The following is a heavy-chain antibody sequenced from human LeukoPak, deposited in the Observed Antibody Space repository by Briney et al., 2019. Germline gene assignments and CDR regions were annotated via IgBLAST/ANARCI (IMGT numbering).Heavy chain of an antibody. CDR2: IYTSGST. CDR3: ARHGRSIAARRFAFDI. V-gene: IGHV4-4*09. CDR1: GGSISSHY. Sequence: SETLSLTCTVSGGSISSHYWSWIRQPPGKGLEWIWYIYTSGSTNYNPSLKSRVTISVDTSKNQFSLKLSSVTAADTAVYYRARHGRSIAARRFAFDIWGQGTMVTVSS. J-gene: IGHJ3*02. D-gene: IGHD6-6*01.